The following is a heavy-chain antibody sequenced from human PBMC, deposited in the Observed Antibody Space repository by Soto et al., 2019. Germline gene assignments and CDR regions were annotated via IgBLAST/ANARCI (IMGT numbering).Heavy chain of an antibody. J-gene: IGHJ4*02. D-gene: IGHD5-12*01. V-gene: IGHV3-15*01. CDR1: GFTFSNAW. CDR3: TTDHQGAATITVPDY. Sequence: EVQLVESGGGLVKPGGSLRLSCAASGFTFSNAWMSWVRQAPGKGLEWVGRIKSKTDGGTTDYAAPVKGRFTISRDDSKNTLYLQMNSLKTEDTDVYYCTTDHQGAATITVPDYWGQGTLVTVSS. CDR2: IKSKTDGGTT.